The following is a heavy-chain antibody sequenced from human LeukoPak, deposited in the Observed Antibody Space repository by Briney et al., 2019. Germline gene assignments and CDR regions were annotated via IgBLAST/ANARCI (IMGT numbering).Heavy chain of an antibody. CDR2: INHSGST. V-gene: IGHV4-34*01. CDR3: ARKAAMVNYFDY. Sequence: SETMSLTCAVYGGSFSGYYWSWVRQPPGQGLEWIGEINHSGSTNYNPSLKSRVTISVDTSKNQFSLKLSSVTAADTAVYYCARKAAMVNYFDYWGQGTLVTVSS. D-gene: IGHD5-18*01. J-gene: IGHJ4*02. CDR1: GGSFSGYY.